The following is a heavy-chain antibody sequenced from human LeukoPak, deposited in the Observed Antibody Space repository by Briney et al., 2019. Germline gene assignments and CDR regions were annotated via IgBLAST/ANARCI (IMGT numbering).Heavy chain of an antibody. V-gene: IGHV4-34*01. CDR1: GGSFSDYY. Sequence: SETLSLTCAVYGGSFSDYYWSWIRQPPGKGPEWIGEINHSGSTNYNPSLKSRVTISVDTSKNQFSLMLTSVTAADTAVYYCARHPVYNNSSAHVFDIWAKGKRVRVFS. CDR2: INHSGST. D-gene: IGHD1-14*01. J-gene: IGHJ3*02. CDR3: ARHPVYNNSSAHVFDI.